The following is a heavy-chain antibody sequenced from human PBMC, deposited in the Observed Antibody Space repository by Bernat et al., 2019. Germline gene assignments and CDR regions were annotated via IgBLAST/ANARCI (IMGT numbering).Heavy chain of an antibody. Sequence: QVQLVESGGGLVKPGGSLRLSCAASGFTFSDYYMSWIRQAPGKGLEWVSYISSSSSYTNYADSVKGRFTISRDNAKNSLYLQMNSLRAEDTAVYYCARAQDYGDYAFYLWGQGTMVTVSS. D-gene: IGHD4-17*01. CDR3: ARAQDYGDYAFYL. V-gene: IGHV3-11*06. CDR2: ISSSSSYT. J-gene: IGHJ3*01. CDR1: GFTFSDYY.